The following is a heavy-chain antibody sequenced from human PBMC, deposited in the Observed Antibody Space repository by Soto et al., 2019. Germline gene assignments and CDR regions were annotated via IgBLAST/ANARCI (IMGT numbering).Heavy chain of an antibody. V-gene: IGHV2-5*02. J-gene: IGHJ5*02. CDR2: IYWDDDK. CDR1: GFSLSTSGVG. CDR3: ALTYYGSGSYYNVRWFDP. D-gene: IGHD3-10*01. Sequence: QITLKESGPPLVKPTQTLTLTCTFSGFSLSTSGVGVGRIRQPPGKALEWLALIYWDDDKRYSPSLKSRLTITKDTSKNQVVLTMTNMDPVDTATYYCALTYYGSGSYYNVRWFDPWGQGTLVTVSS.